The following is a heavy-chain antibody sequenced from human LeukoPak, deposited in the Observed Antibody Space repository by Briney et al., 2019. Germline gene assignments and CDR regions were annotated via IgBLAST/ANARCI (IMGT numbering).Heavy chain of an antibody. CDR1: GYTFTSYG. CDR3: AKSRPSNPDYYYYGMDV. V-gene: IGHV1-2*02. Sequence: ASVKVSCKASGYTFTSYGISWVRQAPGQGLEWMTWINPYSGDTNYAQKFQGRVTMTRDTSISTAYMELSRLRSDDTAVYYCAKSRPSNPDYYYYGMDVWGQGTTVTVSS. CDR2: INPYSGDT. J-gene: IGHJ6*02.